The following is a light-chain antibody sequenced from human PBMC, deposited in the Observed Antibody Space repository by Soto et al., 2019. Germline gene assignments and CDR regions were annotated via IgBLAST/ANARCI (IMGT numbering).Light chain of an antibody. J-gene: IGKJ2*01. CDR1: QSVSSY. V-gene: IGKV3-11*01. CDR2: DAS. CDR3: QQRRNWPPYT. Sequence: EIVLTQSPATLSLSPGERATLSCRASQSVSSYLAWYQQKPGQAPRLLIYDASNRATGIPARFSGSGSGTAFTPTLSSLEPEDFAVYYCQQRRNWPPYTFGQGTKLEIK.